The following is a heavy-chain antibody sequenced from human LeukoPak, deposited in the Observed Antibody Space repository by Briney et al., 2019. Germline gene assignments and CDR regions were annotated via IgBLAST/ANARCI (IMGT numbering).Heavy chain of an antibody. V-gene: IGHV1-18*01. CDR2: ISAYNGNT. Sequence: GASVKVSCKASGYTFTSYGISWVRQAPGQGLEWTGWISAYNGNTNYAQKLQGRVTMTTDTSTSTAYMELRSLRSDDTAVYYCARLVVPAAMNGMDVWGQGTTVTVSS. J-gene: IGHJ6*02. CDR3: ARLVVPAAMNGMDV. CDR1: GYTFTSYG. D-gene: IGHD2-2*01.